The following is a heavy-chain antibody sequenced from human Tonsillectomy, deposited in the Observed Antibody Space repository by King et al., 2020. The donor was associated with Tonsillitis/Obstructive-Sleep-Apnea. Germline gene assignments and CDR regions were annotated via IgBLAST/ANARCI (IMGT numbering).Heavy chain of an antibody. Sequence: VQLQESGPGLVKPSETLSLTCTVSGGSITGYYWSWIRQPPGKGLEWIGNIYYSGSTNYNPHHMSRVTLSVDTSKNQFSLKLSSVSAAEKAVYYSARVQVTIFGVTIIGHPYYYYMDVWGKGTTVTVSS. CDR1: GGSITGYY. CDR2: IYYSGST. D-gene: IGHD3-3*01. CDR3: ARVQVTIFGVTIIGHPYYYYMDV. J-gene: IGHJ6*03. V-gene: IGHV4-59*01.